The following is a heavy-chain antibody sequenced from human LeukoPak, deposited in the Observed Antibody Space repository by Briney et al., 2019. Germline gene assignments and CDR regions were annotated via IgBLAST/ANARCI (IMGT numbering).Heavy chain of an antibody. D-gene: IGHD4-23*01. CDR3: ADSVATSAFDI. CDR2: INHSGST. V-gene: IGHV4-34*01. CDR1: GGSFSGYY. J-gene: IGHJ3*02. Sequence: PSETLSLTCAVYGGSFSGYYWSWIRQPPGKGLEWIGEINHSGSTNYNPSLKSRVTISVDTSKNQFSLKLSSVTAADTAVYYCADSVATSAFDIWGQGTMVTVSS.